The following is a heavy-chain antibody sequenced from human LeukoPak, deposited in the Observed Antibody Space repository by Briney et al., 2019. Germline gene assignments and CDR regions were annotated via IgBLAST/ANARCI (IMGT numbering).Heavy chain of an antibody. V-gene: IGHV1-69*13. CDR3: ASSPEGDILTGYYDY. CDR2: IIPIFGTA. CDR1: GGTFSSYA. J-gene: IGHJ4*02. Sequence: SVKVSCKASGGTFSSYAISWVRQAPGQGLEWMGGIIPIFGTANYAQKFQGRVTITADESTSTAYMELSSLRSEDTAVYYCASSPEGDILTGYYDYWGQGTLVTVSS. D-gene: IGHD3-9*01.